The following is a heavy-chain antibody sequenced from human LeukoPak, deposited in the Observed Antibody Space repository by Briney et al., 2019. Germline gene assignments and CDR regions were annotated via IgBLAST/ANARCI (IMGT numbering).Heavy chain of an antibody. CDR3: ARDRSAGSSSHYIGMDV. CDR1: GGSISSFNW. CDR2: IYHSGSS. V-gene: IGHV4-4*02. D-gene: IGHD3-3*01. Sequence: SETLSLTCAVSGGSISSFNWWIWVRQSPGQGLEWIGEIYHSGSSNYNPSLESRVSISVDKSKNQFSLKLSSVTAADTAVYYCARDRSAGSSSHYIGMDVWGQGTTVTVSS. J-gene: IGHJ6*02.